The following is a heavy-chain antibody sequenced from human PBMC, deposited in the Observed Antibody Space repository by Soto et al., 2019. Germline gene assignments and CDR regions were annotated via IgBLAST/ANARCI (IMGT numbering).Heavy chain of an antibody. Sequence: ITLKESGPTLVKPTQTLTLTCTFSGFSLNTGGVGVGWVRQPRGKPMEWLALIYWDDDERYRPSLRSRLNITKDTINHQVVLTMTNMDPEDTATYYCVRNWRYYGGDYYYGMDAWGQGTTVTVSS. CDR2: IYWDDDE. CDR3: VRNWRYYGGDYYYGMDA. J-gene: IGHJ6*02. V-gene: IGHV2-5*02. CDR1: GFSLNTGGVG. D-gene: IGHD3-10*01.